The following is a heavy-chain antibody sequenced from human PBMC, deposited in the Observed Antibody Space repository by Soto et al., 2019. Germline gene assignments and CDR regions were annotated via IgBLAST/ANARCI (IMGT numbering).Heavy chain of an antibody. CDR1: GFTFSSYA. CDR2: ISGSGGST. CDR3: AKYTIRASGITLYSFDY. J-gene: IGHJ4*02. D-gene: IGHD1-26*01. V-gene: IGHV3-23*01. Sequence: EVQLLESGGGLVQPGGSLRLACAASGFTFSSYAMRWVRQAPGQGLEWVSAISGSGGSTYSADSVKGRFTNSRDNAKNTMYLKMNSLKVKDTAVYYYAKYTIRASGITLYSFDYWGQGTLVTVSS.